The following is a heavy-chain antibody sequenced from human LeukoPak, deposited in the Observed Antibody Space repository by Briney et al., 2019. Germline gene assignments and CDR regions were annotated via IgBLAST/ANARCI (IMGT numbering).Heavy chain of an antibody. CDR2: IWYDGSNK. CDR3: ARDPYYGSGRYVLAYYFDY. J-gene: IGHJ4*02. CDR1: GFTFSSYG. Sequence: GRSLRLSCAASGFTFSSYGMHWVRQAPGKGLEWVAVIWYDGSNKYYADSVKGRFTISRDNSKNTLYLQMNSLRAEDTAEYYCARDPYYGSGRYVLAYYFDYWGQGTLVTVSS. V-gene: IGHV3-33*01. D-gene: IGHD3-10*01.